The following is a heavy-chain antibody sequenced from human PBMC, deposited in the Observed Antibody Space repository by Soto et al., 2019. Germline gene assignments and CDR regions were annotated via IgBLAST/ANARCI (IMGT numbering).Heavy chain of an antibody. Sequence: ASVKVSCKASGYTFTSYAMHWVRQAPGQRLEWMGWINAGNGNTKYSQKFQGRVTITRGTSASTAYMELSSLRSEDTAVYYCARDQDNTYYDILTGYFQSSGIDYWGQGTLVTVSS. CDR1: GYTFTSYA. V-gene: IGHV1-3*01. D-gene: IGHD3-9*01. J-gene: IGHJ4*02. CDR2: INAGNGNT. CDR3: ARDQDNTYYDILTGYFQSSGIDY.